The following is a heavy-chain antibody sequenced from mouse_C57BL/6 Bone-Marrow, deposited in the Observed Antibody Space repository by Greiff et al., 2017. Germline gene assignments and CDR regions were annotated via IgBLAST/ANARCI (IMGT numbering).Heavy chain of an antibody. Sequence: DVQLVESGEGLVKPGGSLKLSCAASGFTFSSYAMSWVRQTPEKRLEWVAYISSGGDYIYYADTVKGRFTISRDNARNTLYLQMSSLKSEDTAMYYCTRENGSSLYYYAMDYWGQGTSVTVSS. CDR1: GFTFSSYA. CDR3: TRENGSSLYYYAMDY. CDR2: ISSGGDYI. J-gene: IGHJ4*01. V-gene: IGHV5-9-1*02. D-gene: IGHD1-1*01.